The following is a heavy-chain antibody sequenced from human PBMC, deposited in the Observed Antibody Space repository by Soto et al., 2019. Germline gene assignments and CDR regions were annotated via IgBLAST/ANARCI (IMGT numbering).Heavy chain of an antibody. V-gene: IGHV4-30-4*01. CDR2: IYYSGST. CDR1: GGSISSSDYY. Sequence: LCGGSISSSDYYWSWIRQPPGKGLEWIGYIYYSGSTYYNPSLKSRVTISVDTSKNQFSLKLSSVTAADTAVYYCARERRGGYWFDPWGQGTLVTVSS. J-gene: IGHJ5*02. CDR3: ARERRGGYWFDP.